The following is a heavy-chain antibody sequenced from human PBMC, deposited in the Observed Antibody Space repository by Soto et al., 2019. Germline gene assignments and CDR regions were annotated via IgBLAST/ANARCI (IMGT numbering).Heavy chain of an antibody. J-gene: IGHJ6*02. V-gene: IGHV1-69*01. CDR1: GCTFSSYA. CDR2: IIPIFGTA. CDR3: ARDSGGDSGYIDDYYYGMDV. D-gene: IGHD5-12*01. Sequence: QVQLVQSGAEVKKPGSSVKVSCKASGCTFSSYAISWVRQAPGQGLEWIGGIIPIFGTANYAQKFQGRDPITADEATSTAYTALSSLRSEDTAVYYCARDSGGDSGYIDDYYYGMDVWGQGTTVTVSS.